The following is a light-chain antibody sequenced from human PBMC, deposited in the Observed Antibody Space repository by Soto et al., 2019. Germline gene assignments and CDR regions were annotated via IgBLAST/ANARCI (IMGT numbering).Light chain of an antibody. CDR1: SSDVGSYNL. J-gene: IGLJ1*01. Sequence: QSALTQPASVSGSPGQSITISCTGTSSDVGSYNLVSWYQQHPGKAPKLMIYEGSKRPSGVSNRFSGSKSGNTASLTISGLQAEDEADDYCCSYAGSSTSYVFGTGTKVAV. V-gene: IGLV2-23*01. CDR2: EGS. CDR3: CSYAGSSTSYV.